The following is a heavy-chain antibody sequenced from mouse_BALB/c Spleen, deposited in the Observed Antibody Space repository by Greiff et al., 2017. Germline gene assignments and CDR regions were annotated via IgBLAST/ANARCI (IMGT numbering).Heavy chain of an antibody. CDR1: GYSITSDYA. Sequence: EVKVEESGPGLVKPSQSLSLTCTVTGYSITSDYAWNWIRQFPGNKLEWMGYISYSGSTSYNPSLKSRISITRDTSKNQFFLQLNAVTTEDTATYYCAALLRTWFAYWGQGTLVTVSA. J-gene: IGHJ3*01. CDR2: ISYSGST. D-gene: IGHD1-2*01. CDR3: AALLRTWFAY. V-gene: IGHV3-2*02.